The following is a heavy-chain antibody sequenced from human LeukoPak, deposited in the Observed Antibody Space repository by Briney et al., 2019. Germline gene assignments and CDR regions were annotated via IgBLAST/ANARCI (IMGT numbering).Heavy chain of an antibody. J-gene: IGHJ5*02. CDR3: ARGTPYNP. D-gene: IGHD4-11*01. Sequence: PSETLSLTCTVSGVSISSGTYYWGWIRQPPGKGLEWIGSIHYSGTTYYNPSLKSRVTISIDTSKNQFSLRLRSVTAGDTAVYYCARGTPYNPWGQGTLVTVSS. CDR2: IHYSGTT. CDR1: GVSISSGTYY. V-gene: IGHV4-39*07.